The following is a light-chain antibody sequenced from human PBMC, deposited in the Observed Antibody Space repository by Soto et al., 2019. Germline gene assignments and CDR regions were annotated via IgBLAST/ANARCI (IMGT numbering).Light chain of an antibody. Sequence: DIQMTQSPSTLSASVGDRVTITCRASQSITNWLAWYQQKPGKAPKLLIYRASTLKSGVPSRFSGSGSGTEFTHTITSLQPDDFATYYGQQYTGYYTFGQGTKLEIK. CDR2: RAS. CDR3: QQYTGYYT. J-gene: IGKJ2*01. CDR1: QSITNW. V-gene: IGKV1-5*03.